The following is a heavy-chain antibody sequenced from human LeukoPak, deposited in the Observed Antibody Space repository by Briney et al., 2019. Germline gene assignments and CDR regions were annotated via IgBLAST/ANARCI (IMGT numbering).Heavy chain of an antibody. V-gene: IGHV4-59*01. CDR3: ARTTEGGYTYGYFYYYYMDV. D-gene: IGHD5-18*01. CDR2: IYYSGST. Sequence: SETLSLTCTVSGDSISSYYWSWIRQPPGKGLEWIGYIYYSGSTNYNPSLKSRVTISVDTSKSQFSLKLTSVTAADTAVYYCARTTEGGYTYGYFYYYYMDVWGKGTTVTISS. CDR1: GDSISSYY. J-gene: IGHJ6*03.